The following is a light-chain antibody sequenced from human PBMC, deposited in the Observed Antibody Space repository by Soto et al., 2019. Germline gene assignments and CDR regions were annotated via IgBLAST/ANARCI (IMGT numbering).Light chain of an antibody. CDR2: TAS. J-gene: IGKJ2*01. CDR1: QGISNY. CDR3: QQFNNYPRT. Sequence: DIQVTQSPSFLSASVGERVTITCRASQGISNYLAWYQQKPGRAPKLLIYTASTLHSGVPSRFSGSGSGTEFTLTISSLQPEDFAPDYCQQFNNYPRTFGQGTKLEIK. V-gene: IGKV1-9*01.